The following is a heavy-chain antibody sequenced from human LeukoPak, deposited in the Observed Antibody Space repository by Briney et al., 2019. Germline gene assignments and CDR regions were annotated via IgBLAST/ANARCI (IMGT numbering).Heavy chain of an antibody. J-gene: IGHJ4*02. V-gene: IGHV1-46*01. CDR3: ARGFAPPRIYSSGWYLDY. Sequence: ASVKVSCKASGYTFTSYYMHWVRQAPGQGLEWMGIINPSGGSTSYAQKFQGRVTMTRDTSTSTVYMELSSLRAEDTAVYYCARGFAPPRIYSSGWYLDYWGQGTLVTVSS. D-gene: IGHD6-19*01. CDR1: GYTFTSYY. CDR2: INPSGGST.